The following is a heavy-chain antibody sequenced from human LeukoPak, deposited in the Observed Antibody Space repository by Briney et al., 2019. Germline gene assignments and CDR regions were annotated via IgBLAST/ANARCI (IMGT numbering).Heavy chain of an antibody. CDR2: ISNSGSTI. CDR1: GFTFSDYY. J-gene: IGHJ3*02. V-gene: IGHV3-11*01. D-gene: IGHD5-24*01. CDR3: AKDGHRDHDAFDI. Sequence: GGSLRLSCAASGFTFSDYYMRWIRQAPGGGLEWVSYISNSGSTIYYADSVRGRFSISRDNAKNSLYLQMNSLRDEDTAVYYCAKDGHRDHDAFDIWGQGTMVTVSS.